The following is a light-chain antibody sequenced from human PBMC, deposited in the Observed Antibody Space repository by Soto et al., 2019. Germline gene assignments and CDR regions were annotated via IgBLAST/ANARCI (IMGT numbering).Light chain of an antibody. Sequence: EIVMTQSAATLSVSPGERATLSCRASQSVSSNFAWYQQKPGQAPRLLIYGASTRATGIPARFSGSGSGTEFTLTISSLQYEDFAVYYCQQYNNWPRGTLGQGTKVEIK. V-gene: IGKV3-15*01. CDR3: QQYNNWPRGT. CDR2: GAS. J-gene: IGKJ1*01. CDR1: QSVSSN.